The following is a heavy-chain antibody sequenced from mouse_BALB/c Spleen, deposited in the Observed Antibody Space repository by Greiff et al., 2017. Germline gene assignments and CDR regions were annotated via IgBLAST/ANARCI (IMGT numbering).Heavy chain of an antibody. D-gene: IGHD1-1*01. V-gene: IGHV1-67*01. CDR2: ISTYYGNT. Sequence: QVQLQQSGPELVRPGVSVKISCKGSSYTFTDYAMHWVKQSHAKGLEWIGVISTYYGNTNYNQKFKGKATMTVDKSSSTAYMELARLTSEDSAVYYCAITTVVANYAMDYWGQGTSVTVSA. CDR3: AITTVVANYAMDY. J-gene: IGHJ4*01. CDR1: SYTFTDYA.